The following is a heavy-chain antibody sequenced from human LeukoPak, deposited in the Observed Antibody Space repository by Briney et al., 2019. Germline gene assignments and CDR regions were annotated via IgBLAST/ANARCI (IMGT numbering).Heavy chain of an antibody. D-gene: IGHD6-13*01. CDR1: GFTFSDYY. CDR2: ISSSGSTI. Sequence: GGSLRLSCAASGFTFSDYYMSWIRQAPGKVLEWVSYISSSGSTIYYADSVKGRFTISRDNAKNSLYLQMNSLRAEDTAVYYCARGGYSSSWYWFDPWGQGTLVTVSS. V-gene: IGHV3-11*01. J-gene: IGHJ5*02. CDR3: ARGGYSSSWYWFDP.